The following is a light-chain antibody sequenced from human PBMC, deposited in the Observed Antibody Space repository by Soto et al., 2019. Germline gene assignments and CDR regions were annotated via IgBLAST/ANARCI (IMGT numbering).Light chain of an antibody. V-gene: IGKV1-12*01. Sequence: DIQMTQSPSSLSASVGDRVTITCRTSQDISSWLAWYQQEPGKAPKLLIYAASSLQSGVPSRFSGSGSGTDFTLTISSLQPEDFATYYCQLANSFPLTFGGGTKVEIK. J-gene: IGKJ4*01. CDR1: QDISSW. CDR3: QLANSFPLT. CDR2: AAS.